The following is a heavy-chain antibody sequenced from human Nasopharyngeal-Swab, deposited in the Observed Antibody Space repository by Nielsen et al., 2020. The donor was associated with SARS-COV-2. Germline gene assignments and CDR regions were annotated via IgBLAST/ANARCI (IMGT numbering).Heavy chain of an antibody. D-gene: IGHD3-10*01. J-gene: IGHJ6*03. CDR3: ARVSGFGELLYYYYYMDV. CDR1: GFTFSSYA. V-gene: IGHV3-66*01. Sequence: GESLKISCAASGFTFSSYAMSWVRQAPGKGLEWVSVIYSGGSTYYADSVKGRFTISRDNSKNTLYLQMNSLRAEDTAVYYCARVSGFGELLYYYYYMDVWGKGTTVTVSS. CDR2: IYSGGST.